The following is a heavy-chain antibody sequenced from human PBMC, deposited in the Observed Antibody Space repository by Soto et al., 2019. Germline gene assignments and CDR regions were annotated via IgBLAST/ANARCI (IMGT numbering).Heavy chain of an antibody. CDR2: IYYTGTT. Sequence: QVQLKESGPGLVKPSETLSVTCTVSGSPISDNYWSWFRQAPGQGLEWVGYIYYTGTTTYNPYVKSRVTMSLDTSKSTFSLMLRSVTAADTAVYYCARLGDYYQAFDSWGQGTLVTVSS. J-gene: IGHJ5*01. CDR1: GSPISDNY. V-gene: IGHV4-59*08. D-gene: IGHD3-22*01. CDR3: ARLGDYYQAFDS.